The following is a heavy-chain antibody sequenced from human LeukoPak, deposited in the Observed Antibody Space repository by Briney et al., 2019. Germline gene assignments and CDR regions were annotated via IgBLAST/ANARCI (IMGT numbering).Heavy chain of an antibody. CDR2: INHSGST. D-gene: IGHD2-15*01. J-gene: IGHJ4*02. CDR3: AREGNHCSGGSCYGD. Sequence: SETLSLTCAVYGGSFSGYYWSWIRQPPGKGLEWIGEINHSGSTNYNPSLKSRVTISVDTSKNQFSLKLSSVTAADTAVYYCAREGNHCSGGSCYGDWGQGTLVTVFS. V-gene: IGHV4-34*01. CDR1: GGSFSGYY.